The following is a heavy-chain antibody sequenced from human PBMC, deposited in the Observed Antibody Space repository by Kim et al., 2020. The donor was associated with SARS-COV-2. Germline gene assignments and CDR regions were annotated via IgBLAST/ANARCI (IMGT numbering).Heavy chain of an antibody. CDR1: GGSISSGGYY. D-gene: IGHD2-15*01. J-gene: IGHJ3*02. CDR2: IYYSGST. Sequence: SETLSLTCTVSGGSISSGGYYWSWIRQHPGKGLEWIGYIYYSGSTYYNPSLKSRVTISVDTSKNQFSLKLSSVTAADTAVYYCARDPLLGYCSGGSCYPWTYDIWGQGTMVTVSS. CDR3: ARDPLLGYCSGGSCYPWTYDI. V-gene: IGHV4-31*03.